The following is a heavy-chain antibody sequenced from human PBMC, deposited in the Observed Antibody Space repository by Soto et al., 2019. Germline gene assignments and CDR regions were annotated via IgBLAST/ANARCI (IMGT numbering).Heavy chain of an antibody. V-gene: IGHV3-48*03. Sequence: PGGSLRLSCAASDFTFSSFEMTWVRQAPGRGLEWIAFITSSGRTMSYADSAKGRITISTDNAGNSPSLQMNTLRPEDTASYYCVRPSISYRYSQPMVLVYWGQGALV. D-gene: IGHD3-16*02. CDR1: DFTFSSFE. J-gene: IGHJ4*02. CDR3: VRPSISYRYSQPMVLVY. CDR2: ITSSGRTM.